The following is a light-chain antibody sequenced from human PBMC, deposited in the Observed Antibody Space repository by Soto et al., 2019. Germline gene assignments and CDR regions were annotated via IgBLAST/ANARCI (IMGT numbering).Light chain of an antibody. CDR2: GNS. Sequence: QSVLTQPPSVSGAPGQRITISCTGSSSNIGSGYDVHWYQQLPGTAPKLLIYGNSNRPSGVPDRFSGSKSGTSASLAITGIQTEEDADYYCQSYDNSLTGSKVFGGGTKLTVL. V-gene: IGLV1-40*01. J-gene: IGLJ3*02. CDR1: SSNIGSGYD. CDR3: QSYDNSLTGSKV.